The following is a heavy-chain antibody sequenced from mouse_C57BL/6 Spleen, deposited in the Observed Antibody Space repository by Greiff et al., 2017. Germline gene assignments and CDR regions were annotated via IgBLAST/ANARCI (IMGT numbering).Heavy chain of an antibody. J-gene: IGHJ2*01. V-gene: IGHV1-55*01. D-gene: IGHD2-3*01. CDR3: AGSWWLLHVVDY. CDR2: IYPGSGST. Sequence: QVQLQQPGAELVKPGASVKMSCKASGYTFTSYWITWVKQRPGQGLEWIGDIYPGSGSTNYNEKFKSKATLTVDTSSSTAYMQLSCLPSEGSAVYYCAGSWWLLHVVDYWGQGTTLTVSA. CDR1: GYTFTSYW.